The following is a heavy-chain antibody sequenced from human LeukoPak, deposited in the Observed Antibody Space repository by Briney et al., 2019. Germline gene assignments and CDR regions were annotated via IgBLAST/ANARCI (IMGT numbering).Heavy chain of an antibody. V-gene: IGHV3-30*04. J-gene: IGHJ4*02. CDR1: GLTFNSDA. D-gene: IGHD5-12*01. Sequence: GRSVSLSCAASGLTFNSDAIHWVRQAPGKGLEWVAFISYDGSNKYYAESVKGRFTISRDNSKNTLYLQLNSLRPDDTAVYYCARDQLAYSGYDTLFDYWGQGTLVTVSS. CDR3: ARDQLAYSGYDTLFDY. CDR2: ISYDGSNK.